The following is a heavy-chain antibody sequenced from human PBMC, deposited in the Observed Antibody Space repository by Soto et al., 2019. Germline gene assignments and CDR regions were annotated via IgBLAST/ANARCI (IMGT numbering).Heavy chain of an antibody. V-gene: IGHV3-72*01. J-gene: IGHJ4*02. Sequence: EVQLVESGGGLVQPGGSLRLSCAASGFTFSDHYVDWVRQAPGKGLEWVARIRNKANSYSTEYAASAKGRITISRDDSKNLGYLQMSILKTEDTAVYYCARIRLGSYDVKYFDYWGQGTLVTVSS. CDR3: ARIRLGSYDVKYFDY. D-gene: IGHD1-26*01. CDR1: GFTFSDHY. CDR2: IRNKANSYST.